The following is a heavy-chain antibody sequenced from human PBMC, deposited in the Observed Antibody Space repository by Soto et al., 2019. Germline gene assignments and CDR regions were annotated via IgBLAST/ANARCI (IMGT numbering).Heavy chain of an antibody. CDR2: IYRDSDT. CDR3: ARGPVGATSPFDY. CDR1: GFTVSSNY. D-gene: IGHD1-26*01. Sequence: GGSLRLSCAASGFTVSSNYMSWVRQAPGKRLEWVSVIYRDSDTYYADSVKGRFTISRDNSKNTLYLQMNSLRAEDTALYYCARGPVGATSPFDYWGQGTLVTVSS. J-gene: IGHJ4*02. V-gene: IGHV3-53*01.